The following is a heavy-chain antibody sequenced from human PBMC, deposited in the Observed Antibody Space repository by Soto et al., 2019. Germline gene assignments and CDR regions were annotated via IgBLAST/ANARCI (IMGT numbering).Heavy chain of an antibody. CDR3: AREGGESSDGLYYFDS. CDR1: VGSTSSDNY. J-gene: IGHJ4*02. Sequence: SETLSLACTVSVGSTSSDNYWSWIRQPPGKGLEWIGHIYYRGNTDYNPSLKSRLAISIDTSKNQFSLKLSSVTAADTAVYFCAREGGESSDGLYYFDSWGQGSLVTVSS. CDR2: IYYRGNT. V-gene: IGHV4-30-4*01. D-gene: IGHD3-16*01.